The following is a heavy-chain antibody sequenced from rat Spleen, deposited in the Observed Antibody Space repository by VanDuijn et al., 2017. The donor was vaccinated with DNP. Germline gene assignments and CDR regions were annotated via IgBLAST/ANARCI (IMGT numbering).Heavy chain of an antibody. CDR1: GFIFSDYA. V-gene: IGHV5S10*01. Sequence: EVQLVESGGGLVQSGNSLTLSCAASGFIFSDYALAWVRQSPKRGLEWVATIVYDGNPNYYRDSVMGRFTISRDNARTTLFLQMDSLRSEDTATYYCVTRNFDYNYFEYWGQGVIVTVSS. D-gene: IGHD1-2*01. CDR2: IVYDGNPN. CDR3: VTRNFDYNYFEY. J-gene: IGHJ2*01.